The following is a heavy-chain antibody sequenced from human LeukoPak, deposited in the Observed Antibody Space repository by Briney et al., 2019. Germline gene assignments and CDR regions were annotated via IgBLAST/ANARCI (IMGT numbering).Heavy chain of an antibody. CDR2: IYYSGST. Sequence: SETLSLTCTVSGGSISNYYWSWIRRPPGKGLEWIGYIYYSGSTDYNPSLKSRVTMSVDRSKNQFSLRLSSVTAADTAVYYCARAGDLIIVAMGAFDIWGQGTMVTVSS. CDR3: ARAGDLIIVAMGAFDI. CDR1: GGSISNYY. J-gene: IGHJ3*02. D-gene: IGHD5-12*01. V-gene: IGHV4-59*12.